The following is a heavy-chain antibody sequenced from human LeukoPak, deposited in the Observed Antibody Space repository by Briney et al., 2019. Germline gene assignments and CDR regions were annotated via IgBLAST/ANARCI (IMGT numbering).Heavy chain of an antibody. Sequence: SVKVSCTASGGTFSSYAISWVRQAPGQGLEWMGGIIPIFGTANYAQKFQGRVTITADESTSTAYMELSSLRSEDTAVYYCARARVFCRNSTSCYPYYYYYYGMDVWGQGTTVTVSS. D-gene: IGHD2-2*01. J-gene: IGHJ6*02. CDR3: ARARVFCRNSTSCYPYYYYYYGMDV. V-gene: IGHV1-69*13. CDR2: IIPIFGTA. CDR1: GGTFSSYA.